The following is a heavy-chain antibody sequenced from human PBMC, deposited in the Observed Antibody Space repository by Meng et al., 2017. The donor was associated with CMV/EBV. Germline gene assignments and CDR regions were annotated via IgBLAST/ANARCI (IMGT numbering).Heavy chain of an antibody. Sequence: RLQLQGSGPGLGTPSETLSLPCTVSGGSISSSIYYWGWIRQPPGKGLEWIGSIYYSGSTYYNPSLKSRVTISVDTSKNQFSLKLSSVTVADTAVYYCASIVGAQDYWGQGTLVTVSS. D-gene: IGHD1-26*01. J-gene: IGHJ4*02. CDR1: GGSISSSIYY. CDR2: IYYSGST. V-gene: IGHV4-39*06. CDR3: ASIVGAQDY.